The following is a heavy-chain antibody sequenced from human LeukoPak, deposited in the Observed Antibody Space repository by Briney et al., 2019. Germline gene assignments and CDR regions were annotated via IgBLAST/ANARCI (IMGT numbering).Heavy chain of an antibody. CDR3: ARLDREDYSTRPGPYYNYYMHV. CDR1: GFTFSIYS. D-gene: IGHD6-13*01. CDR2: IPGNSSII. Sequence: GGSLRLSCAAAGFTFSIYSMSWVRLAPGKGLEWVAFIPGNSSIIYYADSVKGRSTISSDNAKNSLYLQMNSLSAEDTAVYYGARLDREDYSTRPGPYYNYYMHVWGKGTTVIVSS. V-gene: IGHV3-21*01. J-gene: IGHJ6*03.